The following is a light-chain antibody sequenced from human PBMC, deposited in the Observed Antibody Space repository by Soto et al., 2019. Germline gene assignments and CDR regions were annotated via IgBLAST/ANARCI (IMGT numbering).Light chain of an antibody. J-gene: IGKJ1*01. CDR3: QQRSNWPPSWT. CDR2: DAS. Sequence: EIVLTQSPAPLSLSPGERATLSCRASQSVSSYLAWYQQKPGQAPRLLIYDASNRATGIPARFSGSGSGTDFTRTISSLEPEDFAVYYCQQRSNWPPSWTFGQGTKVEIK. V-gene: IGKV3-11*01. CDR1: QSVSSY.